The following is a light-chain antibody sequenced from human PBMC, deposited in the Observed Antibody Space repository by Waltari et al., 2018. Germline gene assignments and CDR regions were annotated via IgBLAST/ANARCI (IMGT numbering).Light chain of an antibody. CDR1: SGDLGGYNL. CDR3: SSYADSNICV. CDR2: EGN. V-gene: IGLV2-23*01. J-gene: IGLJ1*01. Sequence: QSALTQPASVSGSPGQSLTISCTGTSGDLGGYNLVSWYQQHPGKAPKLMIYEGNKRPSGVSNRFSGSKSGNTASLTISGLQAEDEADYYCSSYADSNICVFGSGTKVTVL.